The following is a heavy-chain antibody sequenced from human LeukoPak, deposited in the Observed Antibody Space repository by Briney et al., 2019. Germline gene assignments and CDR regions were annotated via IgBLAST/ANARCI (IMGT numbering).Heavy chain of an antibody. CDR2: ISYDGTNR. J-gene: IGHJ3*02. Sequence: GRSLRLSCAASGFTFSNYAMHWIRQAPGKGLEWVAVISYDGTNRYYADSVKGRFTISRDNSKNTMYLQMNSLRAEDTAMYYCARAPMSYDSSGFGGAFDIWGQGTMVTVSS. V-gene: IGHV3-30-3*01. CDR1: GFTFSNYA. CDR3: ARAPMSYDSSGFGGAFDI. D-gene: IGHD3-22*01.